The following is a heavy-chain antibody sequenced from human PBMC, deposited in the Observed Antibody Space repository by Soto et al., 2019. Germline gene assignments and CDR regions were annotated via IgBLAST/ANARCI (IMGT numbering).Heavy chain of an antibody. CDR3: ARDPPPPYY. V-gene: IGHV1-18*01. Sequence: QVQLVQSGAEVKKPGASVKVSCKASGYTFASYAISWMRQAPGQGLEWMGWISAYNGNTNYAQKLQGRVTMTTDTATSTASMELRSLRSDDTAVYYCARDPPPPYYWGQGTLVTVSS. CDR2: ISAYNGNT. CDR1: GYTFASYA. J-gene: IGHJ4*02.